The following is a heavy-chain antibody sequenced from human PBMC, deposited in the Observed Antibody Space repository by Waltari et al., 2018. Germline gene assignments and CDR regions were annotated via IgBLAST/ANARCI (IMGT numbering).Heavy chain of an antibody. CDR3: ARLATQVYGMDV. V-gene: IGHV4-34*01. Sequence: QVQLQQWGAGLLKPSETLSLTCAVYGGSFSGYYWSWIRQPPGKGLEWIGEINHSGSTNYNPSLKSRVTISVDTSKNQFSLKLSSVTAADTAVYYCARLATQVYGMDVWGQGTTVTVSS. CDR2: INHSGST. J-gene: IGHJ6*02. CDR1: GGSFSGYY. D-gene: IGHD1-1*01.